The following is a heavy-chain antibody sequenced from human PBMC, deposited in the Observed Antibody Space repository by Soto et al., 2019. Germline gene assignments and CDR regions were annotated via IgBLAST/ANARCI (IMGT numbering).Heavy chain of an antibody. CDR1: GGSFSGYY. CDR3: ASSYEERYFDWFSALDY. J-gene: IGHJ4*02. V-gene: IGHV4-34*01. Sequence: PSETLSLTCAVYGGSFSGYYWSWIRQPPGKGLEWIGEINHSGSTNYNPSLKSRVTISVDTSKNQFSLKLSSVTAADTAVYYCASSYEERYFDWFSALDYWGQGTLVTVSS. CDR2: INHSGST. D-gene: IGHD3-9*01.